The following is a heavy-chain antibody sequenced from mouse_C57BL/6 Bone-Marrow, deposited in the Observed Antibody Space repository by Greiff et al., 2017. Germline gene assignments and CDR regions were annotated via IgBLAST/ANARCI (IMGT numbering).Heavy chain of an antibody. J-gene: IGHJ2*01. Sequence: EVQGVESGGDLVKPGGSLKLSCAASGFTFSSYGMSWVRQTPDKRLEWVATISSGGSYTYSPDCVKGRFTISRDNAKNTLYLQMSRLKSENTAMYYCSRHVRDGSSYDYFDDWGQGTTLTVSS. CDR1: GFTFSSYG. CDR3: SRHVRDGSSYDYFDD. CDR2: ISSGGSYT. D-gene: IGHD1-1*01. V-gene: IGHV5-6*01.